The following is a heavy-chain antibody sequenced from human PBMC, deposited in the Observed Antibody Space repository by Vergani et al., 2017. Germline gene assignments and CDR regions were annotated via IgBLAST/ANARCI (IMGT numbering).Heavy chain of an antibody. CDR3: AKDVQTYYDYYYMDV. J-gene: IGHJ6*03. CDR2: ISWNSGSI. Sequence: EVQLVESGGGLVQPGRSLRLSCAASGFTFDDYAMHWVRQAPGKGLEWVSGISWNSGSIGYADSVKGRFTISRDNAKNSLYLQMNSLRAEDTALYYCAKDVQTYYDYYYMDVWGKGTTVTVSS. CDR1: GFTFDDYA. V-gene: IGHV3-9*01.